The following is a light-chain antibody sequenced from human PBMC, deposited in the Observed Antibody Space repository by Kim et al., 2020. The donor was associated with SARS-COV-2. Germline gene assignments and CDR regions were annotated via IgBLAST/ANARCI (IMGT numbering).Light chain of an antibody. V-gene: IGKV1-39*01. CDR1: QSISSY. J-gene: IGKJ2*01. CDR2: AAS. Sequence: ASVGDRGTITCRARQSISSYLNWYQQKPGKAPKLLIYAASSLQSGVPSRFSGSGSGTDFTLTISSLQPEDFATYYCQQSYSTLMYTFGQGTKLEI. CDR3: QQSYSTLMYT.